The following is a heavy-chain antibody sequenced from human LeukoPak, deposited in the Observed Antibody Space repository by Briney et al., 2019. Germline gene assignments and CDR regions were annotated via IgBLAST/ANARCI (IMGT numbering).Heavy chain of an antibody. CDR1: GYSFTSYW. CDR3: GRPGGDFLDC. J-gene: IGHJ4*02. D-gene: IGHD3-10*01. Sequence: GESLKISCKGSGYSFTSYWIGCVRQMPGKGLEWMGIIYPGDSDTRYSPSFQGQVTISADKSISTTYQLWSSLMSAETAMCYCGRPGGDFLDCWEQETLVTVSS. V-gene: IGHV5-51*01. CDR2: IYPGDSDT.